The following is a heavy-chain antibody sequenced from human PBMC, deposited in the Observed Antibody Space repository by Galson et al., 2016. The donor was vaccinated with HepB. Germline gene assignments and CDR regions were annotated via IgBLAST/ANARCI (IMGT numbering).Heavy chain of an antibody. D-gene: IGHD3-10*01. CDR1: GFTFSRYE. V-gene: IGHV3-48*03. J-gene: IGHJ6*02. CDR2: ITGTGGRT. Sequence: SLRLSCAASGFTFSRYEMNWVRQAPGKGLEWVPGITGTGGRTYYADSVKGRFTISRDNARNSLYLQMNSLRDEDTAVYFCARVLFGSGSYWCLDVWGQGTTVTVSS. CDR3: ARVLFGSGSYWCLDV.